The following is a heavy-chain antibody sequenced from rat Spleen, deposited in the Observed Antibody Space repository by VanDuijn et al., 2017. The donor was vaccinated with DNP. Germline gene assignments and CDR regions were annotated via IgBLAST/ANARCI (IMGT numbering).Heavy chain of an antibody. J-gene: IGHJ4*01. CDR1: GFIFSDYG. CDR3: TKDLQWYAMDA. V-gene: IGHV5S13*01. CDR2: ISSGGGNT. D-gene: IGHD1-1*01. Sequence: EVQLVESGGGLVQPGRSLKLSCAASGFIFSDYGMAWVRQAPTKGVEWVASISSGGGNTYYRESVKGRFTISRENAKNTHYLQMDSLRSEDTATYYCTKDLQWYAMDAWGQGTSVTVSA.